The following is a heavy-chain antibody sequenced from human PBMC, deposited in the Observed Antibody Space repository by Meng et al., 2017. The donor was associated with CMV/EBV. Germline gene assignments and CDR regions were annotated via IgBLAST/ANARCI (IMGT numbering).Heavy chain of an antibody. J-gene: IGHJ4*02. CDR2: ISSSSYI. Sequence: LSLTCAASGFTFSSYSMNWVRQAPGKGLEWVSSISSSSYIYYADSVKGRFTISRDDAKNSLYLQMNSLRAEDTAVYYCARGRLGSYSSVDYWGQGTLVTVSS. V-gene: IGHV3-21*01. CDR3: ARGRLGSYSSVDY. D-gene: IGHD1-26*01. CDR1: GFTFSSYS.